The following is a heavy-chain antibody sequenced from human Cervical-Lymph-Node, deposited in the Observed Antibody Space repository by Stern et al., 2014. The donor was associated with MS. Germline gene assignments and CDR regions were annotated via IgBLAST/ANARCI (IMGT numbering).Heavy chain of an antibody. CDR1: GYTFTGYY. Sequence: DQLVESGAEVKKPGASVKVSCKASGYTFTGYYMHWVRQAPGQGLEWMGWINPNSGGTNYAQKFQGWVTMTRDTSISTAYMELSRLRSDDTAVYYCARASSSVDYYYYYGMDVWGQGTTVTVSS. V-gene: IGHV1-2*04. D-gene: IGHD6-6*01. CDR2: INPNSGGT. J-gene: IGHJ6*02. CDR3: ARASSSVDYYYYYGMDV.